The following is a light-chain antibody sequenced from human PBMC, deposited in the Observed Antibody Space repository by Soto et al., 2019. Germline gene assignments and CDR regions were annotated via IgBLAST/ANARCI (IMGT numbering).Light chain of an antibody. CDR1: QSISTW. CDR2: KAS. CDR3: QQYDSFSVT. Sequence: DIQMTQSPSTLSASVGDRVTFTCRASQSISTWLAWYQQKPGKAPKLLIYKASNLESGVPSRFSGSGSGTEFTLTISNLQPDDFATYYCQQYDSFSVTFGQGTRLEIK. J-gene: IGKJ5*01. V-gene: IGKV1-5*03.